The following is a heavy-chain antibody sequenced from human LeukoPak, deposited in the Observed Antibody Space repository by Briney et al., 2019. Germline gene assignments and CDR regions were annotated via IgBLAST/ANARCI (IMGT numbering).Heavy chain of an antibody. J-gene: IGHJ3*01. Sequence: GGSLRLSCGVSGFTFSSYAMSWVRQAPGKGLEWVSTSSGSGGSTYYADSVKGRFTISRDNSKNTLYLQMNSMRVEDTAVYYCAKDRWGSDYDYVLHLWGQGTMVTVSS. CDR2: SSGSGGST. CDR3: AKDRWGSDYDYVLHL. D-gene: IGHD5-12*01. CDR1: GFTFSSYA. V-gene: IGHV3-23*01.